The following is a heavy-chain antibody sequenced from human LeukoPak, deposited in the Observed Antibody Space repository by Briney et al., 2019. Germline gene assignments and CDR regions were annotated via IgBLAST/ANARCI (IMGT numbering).Heavy chain of an antibody. CDR3: ARQGGSYYYFDY. Sequence: PSETLSLTCAVYGGSFSGYYWSWIRQPPGKGLEWIGEINHSGSTNYNPSLKSRVTISVDTSKNQFSLKLSSVTAADTAVYYCARQGGSYYYFDYWGQGTLVTVSS. CDR1: GGSFSGYY. V-gene: IGHV4-34*01. D-gene: IGHD1-26*01. CDR2: INHSGST. J-gene: IGHJ4*02.